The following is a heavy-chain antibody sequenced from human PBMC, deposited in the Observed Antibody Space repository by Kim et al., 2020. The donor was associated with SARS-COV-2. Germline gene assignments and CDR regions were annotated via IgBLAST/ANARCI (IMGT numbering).Heavy chain of an antibody. V-gene: IGHV3-48*02. J-gene: IGHJ5*02. Sequence: RFTISRDNAKNSLYLQMNSLRDEDTAVYYCARDRNYYGSGSWGANNWFDPWGQGTLVTVSS. CDR3: ARDRNYYGSGSWGANNWFDP. D-gene: IGHD3-10*01.